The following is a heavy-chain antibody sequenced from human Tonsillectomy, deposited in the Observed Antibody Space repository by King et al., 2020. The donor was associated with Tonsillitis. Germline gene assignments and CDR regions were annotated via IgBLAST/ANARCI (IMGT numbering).Heavy chain of an antibody. D-gene: IGHD4-17*01. V-gene: IGHV1-69*01. CDR2: IIPIFGTP. CDR3: AKATTVTTGEGFYNLGMDV. Sequence: QLVQSGAEVKKPGSSVKVSCKASGGTFSSHAISWVRQAPGQGLEWMGGIIPIFGTPNYAQKFQGRVTITADESTTTAYMELSSLRSDDTAVYYCAKATTVTTGEGFYNLGMDVWGQGTTVAVSS. CDR1: GGTFSSHA. J-gene: IGHJ6*02.